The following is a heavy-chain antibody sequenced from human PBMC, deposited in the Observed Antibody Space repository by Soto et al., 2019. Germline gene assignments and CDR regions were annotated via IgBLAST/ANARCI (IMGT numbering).Heavy chain of an antibody. CDR2: ISAYNGNT. J-gene: IGHJ6*02. V-gene: IGHV1-18*04. Sequence: ASVKVSCTSSGYTFTSYGISWVLQAPGQGLDWMGWISAYNGNTNYAQKLQGRVTMTTDTSTSTAYMELRSLRSDDTAVYYCARDLRPGSSSWYVKVYYYGMDVWGQGTTVTVSS. D-gene: IGHD6-13*01. CDR1: GYTFTSYG. CDR3: ARDLRPGSSSWYVKVYYYGMDV.